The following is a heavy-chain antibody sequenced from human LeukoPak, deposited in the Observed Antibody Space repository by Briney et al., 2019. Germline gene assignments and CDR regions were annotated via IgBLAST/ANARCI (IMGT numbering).Heavy chain of an antibody. CDR3: ARRAVTTEY. J-gene: IGHJ4*02. CDR1: GGSFSGYY. CDR2: INHSGST. V-gene: IGHV4-34*01. Sequence: PSETLSLTCAVYGGSFSGYYWSWLRHPPGKGLEWLGEINHSGSTNYNPSLKSRVTISVDTSKNQFSLKLSSVTAADTAVYYCARRAVTTEYWGQGTLVTVSS. D-gene: IGHD4-17*01.